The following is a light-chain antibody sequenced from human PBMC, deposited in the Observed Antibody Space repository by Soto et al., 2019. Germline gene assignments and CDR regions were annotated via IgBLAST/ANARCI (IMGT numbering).Light chain of an antibody. J-gene: IGKJ4*01. CDR3: QQYSSWSPLT. CDR1: QSVNSH. V-gene: IGKV3-15*01. Sequence: EIVMTQTPATLSVSPGDGATLSCRASQSVNSHLAWHQQKPGQAPRLLIYEVFTRATGIPARFSGSGSGTEFTLTISSLQSEDSAVYYCQQYSSWSPLTFGGGTKVDIK. CDR2: EVF.